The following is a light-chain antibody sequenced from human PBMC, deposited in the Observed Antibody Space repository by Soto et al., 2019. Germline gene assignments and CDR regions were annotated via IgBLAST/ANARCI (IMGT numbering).Light chain of an antibody. CDR3: QQYTDSRT. Sequence: EIVFTQSPGTLSLSPGERATLSCRASQSISSSYFAWYQQKPGQAPRLLVYGVSSTATDVPDRFSGSGSGTDFTLTISRLEPEDVAVYYCQQYTDSRTFGQGTKVDIK. CDR2: GVS. V-gene: IGKV3-20*01. J-gene: IGKJ1*01. CDR1: QSISSSY.